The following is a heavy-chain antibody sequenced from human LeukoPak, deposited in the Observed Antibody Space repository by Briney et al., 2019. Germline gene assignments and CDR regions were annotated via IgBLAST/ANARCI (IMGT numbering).Heavy chain of an antibody. CDR3: ARDVSAAGLAGY. CDR1: GGSISSIYW. D-gene: IGHD6-13*01. CDR2: IDDSGST. J-gene: IGHJ4*02. V-gene: IGHV4-4*02. Sequence: PSETLSLTCAVSGGSISSIYWSTWVRQPPGKGLEWIGEIDDSGSTYYNPSLKSRVTILVDRSKNQFSLKLTSVTAADTAVYYCARDVSAAGLAGYWGPGTLVTVSS.